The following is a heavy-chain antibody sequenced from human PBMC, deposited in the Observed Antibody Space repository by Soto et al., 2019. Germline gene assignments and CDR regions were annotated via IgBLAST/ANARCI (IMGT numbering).Heavy chain of an antibody. D-gene: IGHD5-12*01. V-gene: IGHV4-39*02. CDR3: ARDWDSGYDSDY. J-gene: IGHJ4*02. Sequence: SETLSLTCTVSGDSVRSSTYYWGWIRQAPGKGLEWIASIYYSGRTHNNPALKSRVTMSVDTYTNQFSLKMNSLRAEDTAVYYCARDWDSGYDSDYWGQGTLVTVPS. CDR1: GDSVRSSTYY. CDR2: IYYSGRT.